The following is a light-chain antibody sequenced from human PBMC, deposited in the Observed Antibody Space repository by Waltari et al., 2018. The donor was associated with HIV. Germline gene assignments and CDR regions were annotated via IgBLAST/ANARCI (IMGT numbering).Light chain of an antibody. CDR3: QQYYSTPLT. CDR1: QSVLYSSNNKNY. J-gene: IGKJ4*01. V-gene: IGKV4-1*01. Sequence: DIVMTQYPDSLAACLGERAAINWKSSQSVLYSSNNKNYLAWYQQKPGQPPKLLISWASTRESGVPDRFSGSGSGTDFTLTISSLQAEDVAVYYCQQYYSTPLTFGGGTKVEIE. CDR2: WAS.